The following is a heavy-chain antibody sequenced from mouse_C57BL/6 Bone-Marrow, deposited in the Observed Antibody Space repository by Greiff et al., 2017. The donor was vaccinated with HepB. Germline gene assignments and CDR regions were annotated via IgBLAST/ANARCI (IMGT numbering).Heavy chain of an antibody. CDR2: IRLKSDNYAT. D-gene: IGHD3-3*01. V-gene: IGHV6-3*01. Sequence: EVKVEESGGGLVQPGGSMKLSCVASGFTFSNYWMNWVRQSPEKGLEWVAQIRLKSDNYATHYAESVKGRFTISRDDSKSSVYLQMNNLRAYDTGIYYCTVGAYWGQGTLVTVSA. CDR1: GFTFSNYW. J-gene: IGHJ3*01. CDR3: TVGAY.